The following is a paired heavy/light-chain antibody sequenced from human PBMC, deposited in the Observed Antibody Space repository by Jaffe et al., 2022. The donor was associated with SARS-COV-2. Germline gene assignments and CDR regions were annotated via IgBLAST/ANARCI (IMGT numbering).Heavy chain of an antibody. CDR1: GFRFDDYY. CDR3: ARVETAVVPCDF. V-gene: IGHV3-11*01. CDR2: ISTTGTIK. Sequence: QVHLVESGGGMVKPGGSLRLSCAASGFRFDDYYMNWIRQAPGKGLEWVSYISTTGTIKYYADSVKGRFTVSRDNAKNTLFLQMDSLRVDDTAVYYCARVETAVVPCDFWGQGTLVTVPS. J-gene: IGHJ4*02. D-gene: IGHD2-21*01.
Light chain of an antibody. CDR2: YDS. J-gene: IGLJ3*02. CDR3: QVWDSTSHHVV. Sequence: SYVLTQSPSVSVAPGATARITCGGNNIGSKSVHWYQQKPGQAPLLVISYDSARPSGIPARFSGHNSGDTATLTISRVEDGDEADYYCQVWDSTSHHVVFGGGTKVTVL. CDR1: NIGSKS. V-gene: IGLV3-21*01.